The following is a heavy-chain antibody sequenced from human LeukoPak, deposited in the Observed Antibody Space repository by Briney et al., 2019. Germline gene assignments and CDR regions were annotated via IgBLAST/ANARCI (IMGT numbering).Heavy chain of an antibody. V-gene: IGHV3-33*06. J-gene: IGHJ4*02. D-gene: IGHD6-13*01. CDR3: AKVVQYTASTGTGLDY. CDR2: IWYDGSYK. CDR1: GFIFSNYG. Sequence: PGGSLRLSCAASGFIFSNYGMHWVRQAPGKGLDWVAVIWYDGSYKYYADSVKGRFTISRDNSKNTLYLQMNSLRAEDTATYYCAKVVQYTASTGTGLDYWGQGTLVTVSS.